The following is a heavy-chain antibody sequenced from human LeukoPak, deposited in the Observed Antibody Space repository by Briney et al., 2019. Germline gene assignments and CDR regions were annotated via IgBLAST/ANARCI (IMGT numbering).Heavy chain of an antibody. CDR3: ARGENGYSSGWYLDYPYYFDY. D-gene: IGHD6-19*01. Sequence: GGSLRLSCAASGFTFSSYWVSWVRQAPGKGLEWVANIKQDGSEKYYVDSVKGRFTISRDNAKNSLYLQMNSLRAEDTAVYYCARGENGYSSGWYLDYPYYFDYWGQGTLVTVSS. V-gene: IGHV3-7*03. J-gene: IGHJ4*02. CDR2: IKQDGSEK. CDR1: GFTFSSYW.